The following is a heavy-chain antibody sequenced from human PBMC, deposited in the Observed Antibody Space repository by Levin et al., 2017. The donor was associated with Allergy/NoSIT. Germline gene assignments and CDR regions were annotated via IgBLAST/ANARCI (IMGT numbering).Heavy chain of an antibody. Sequence: GGSLRLSCKASGSTFTSYDINWVRQATGQGLEWMGWMNPNSGNTGYAQKFQGRVTMTRNTSISTAYMELSSLRSEDTAVYYCARAVGATLDYWGQGTLVTVSS. CDR1: GSTFTSYD. CDR3: ARAVGATLDY. V-gene: IGHV1-8*01. J-gene: IGHJ4*02. D-gene: IGHD1-26*01. CDR2: MNPNSGNT.